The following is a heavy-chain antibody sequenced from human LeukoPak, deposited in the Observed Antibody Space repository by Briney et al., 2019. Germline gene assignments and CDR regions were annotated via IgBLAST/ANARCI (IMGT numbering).Heavy chain of an antibody. D-gene: IGHD6-6*01. CDR2: IRYDGSNK. V-gene: IGHV3-30*02. Sequence: PGGSLRLSCAASGFTFSSYGMHWVRQAPGKGLEWVAFIRYDGSNKYYADSVKGRFTISRVNAKNSLYLQMNSLRAEDTAVYYCARSIAARPPLPFDYWGQGTLVTVSS. CDR1: GFTFSSYG. CDR3: ARSIAARPPLPFDY. J-gene: IGHJ4*02.